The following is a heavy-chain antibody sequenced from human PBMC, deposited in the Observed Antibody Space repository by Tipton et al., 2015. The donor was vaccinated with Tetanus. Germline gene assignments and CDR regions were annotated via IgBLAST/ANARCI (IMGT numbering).Heavy chain of an antibody. CDR2: INPNSGGT. Sequence: QLVQSGAEVKKPGASVKVSCKTAGYSFTGYYIHWVRQAPGQGLEWMGWINPNSGGTNYAQKFQGRVTMTRDTSISTVYMELSRLKSDDTAVYFCAGSGWAGSSYSYGMDVWGRGTTVTVSS. V-gene: IGHV1-2*02. CDR3: AGSGWAGSSYSYGMDV. D-gene: IGHD6-19*01. J-gene: IGHJ6*02. CDR1: GYSFTGYY.